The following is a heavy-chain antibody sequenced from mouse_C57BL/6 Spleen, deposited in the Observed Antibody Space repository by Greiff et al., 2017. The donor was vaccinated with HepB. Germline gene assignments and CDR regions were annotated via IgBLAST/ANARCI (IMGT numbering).Heavy chain of an antibody. V-gene: IGHV5-4*01. CDR1: GFTFSSYA. CDR3: AREDYGSSWAY. CDR2: ISDGGSYT. J-gene: IGHJ3*01. Sequence: EAKLVESGGGLVKPGGSLKLSCAASGFTFSSYAMSWVRQTPEKRLEWVATISDGGSYTYYPDNVKGRFTISRDNAKNNLYLQMSHLKSEDTAMYYCAREDYGSSWAYWGQGTLVTVSA. D-gene: IGHD1-1*01.